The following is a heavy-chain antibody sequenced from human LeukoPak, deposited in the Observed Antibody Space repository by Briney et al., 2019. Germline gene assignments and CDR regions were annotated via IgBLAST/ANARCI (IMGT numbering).Heavy chain of an antibody. V-gene: IGHV4-39*01. CDR1: GGSISSGSYY. CDR3: ARHDDYGDFYSPFDY. J-gene: IGHJ4*02. D-gene: IGHD4-17*01. Sequence: SETLSLTCTVSGGSISSGSYYWGWIRQPPGEGLEWIGSISYSGTTYYNPSLKGRVTISVDTSKNQFSLNLRSVTAADTAVYSCARHDDYGDFYSPFDYWGLGILVTVSS. CDR2: ISYSGTT.